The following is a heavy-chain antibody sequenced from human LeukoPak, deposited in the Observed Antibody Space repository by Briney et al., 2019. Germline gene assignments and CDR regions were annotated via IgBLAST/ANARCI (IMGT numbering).Heavy chain of an antibody. D-gene: IGHD6-13*01. CDR2: ISGNGGIT. V-gene: IGHV3-64*01. CDR3: ARSAAAGSIGGLDS. Sequence: GGSLRLSCAASGFTFSYYYMHWVRQAPGKGLECVSAISGNGGITYYANSVKGRFTISRDNSKNTLYLQMGSLRDEDMAVYYCARSAAAGSIGGLDSWGQGTLVTVSS. J-gene: IGHJ4*02. CDR1: GFTFSYYY.